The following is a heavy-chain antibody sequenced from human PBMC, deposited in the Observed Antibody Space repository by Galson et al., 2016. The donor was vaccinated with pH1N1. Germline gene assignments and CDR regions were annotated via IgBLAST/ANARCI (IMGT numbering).Heavy chain of an antibody. D-gene: IGHD7-27*01. CDR3: IRDLGRLRDF. Sequence: SVKVSCKASGYIFTRDYFHWVRQAPGQGLEWMGVIDPSNGGTTFAQKFQGLVTMTRDTSTSTVYMEVSGLKSDDTAVCYCIRDLGRLRDFWGQGTLVTVPS. J-gene: IGHJ4*02. CDR1: GYIFTRDY. V-gene: IGHV1-46*03. CDR2: IDPSNGGT.